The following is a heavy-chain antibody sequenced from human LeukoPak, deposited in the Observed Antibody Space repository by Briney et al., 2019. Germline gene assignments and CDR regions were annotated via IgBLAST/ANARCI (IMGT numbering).Heavy chain of an antibody. CDR1: GFTFDDYA. J-gene: IGHJ4*02. Sequence: PGRSLRLSCAASGFTFDDYAVHWVRQAPGNGLAWVAGISWKSDITGYADTVKGRFTISRDNAKNSLYLRMNSLRAEDTALYYCAKDRGTMVRGVGFDHWGQGTLVTVSS. V-gene: IGHV3-9*01. CDR3: AKDRGTMVRGVGFDH. CDR2: ISWKSDIT. D-gene: IGHD3-10*01.